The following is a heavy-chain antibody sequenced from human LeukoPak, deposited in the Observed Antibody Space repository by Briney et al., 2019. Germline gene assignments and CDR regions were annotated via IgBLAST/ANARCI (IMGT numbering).Heavy chain of an antibody. J-gene: IGHJ6*03. CDR2: MIPIFGTA. CDR3: ARVSAYYYGSGSYYYYYYMDV. D-gene: IGHD3-10*01. V-gene: IGHV1-69*05. CDR1: GGTFSSYA. Sequence: ASVKVSCKASGGTFSSYAISWVRQAPGQGLEWMGGMIPIFGTANYAQKFQGRVTITTDESTSTAYMELSSLRSEDTAVYYCARVSAYYYGSGSYYYYYYMDVWGKGTTVTVSS.